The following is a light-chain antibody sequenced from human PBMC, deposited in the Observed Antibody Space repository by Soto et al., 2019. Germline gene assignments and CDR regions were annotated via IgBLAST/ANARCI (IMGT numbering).Light chain of an antibody. V-gene: IGKV1-39*01. CDR1: LRISTY. CDR3: QQSHSTPLT. Sequence: DIQVIQSPSSLSASVGDRVTITCRASLRISTYLNWYQHKPGKAPKLLIYGASSLRSGVPSRFSGSGSGTDFTLTISSLHPEDSATYYGQQSHSTPLTFGGGTNLEI. J-gene: IGKJ4*01. CDR2: GAS.